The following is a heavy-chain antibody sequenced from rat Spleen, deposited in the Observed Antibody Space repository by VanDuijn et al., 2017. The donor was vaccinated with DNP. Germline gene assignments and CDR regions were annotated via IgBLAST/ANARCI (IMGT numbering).Heavy chain of an antibody. D-gene: IGHD1-2*01. CDR1: GFSLTIYN. V-gene: IGHV2-41*01. CDR2: IWNTGGT. CDR3: AGSPESSYIYLPWAY. J-gene: IGHJ3*01. Sequence: QVQLKESGPGLVQPSQTLSLTCTVAGFSLTIYNVHWVRQPPGKGLEWMGVIWNTGGTRYNSALRSRLTITKDTSKSQVFLKMHSLQIEDTATYYCAGSPESSYIYLPWAYWGQGT.